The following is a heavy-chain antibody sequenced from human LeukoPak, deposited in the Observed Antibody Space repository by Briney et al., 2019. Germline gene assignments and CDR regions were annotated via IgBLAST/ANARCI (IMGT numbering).Heavy chain of an antibody. CDR3: ARGRTHDYGVDYFDY. Sequence: GGSLRLSCAASGFTFGSYNMNWVRQAPGKGLEWLSSISGSSSYIYYADSVKGRFTISRDNAKNSLYLQMNSLRAEDTAVYYCARGRTHDYGVDYFDYWGQGTLVTVSS. CDR1: GFTFGSYN. CDR2: ISGSSSYI. J-gene: IGHJ4*02. V-gene: IGHV3-21*01. D-gene: IGHD4-17*01.